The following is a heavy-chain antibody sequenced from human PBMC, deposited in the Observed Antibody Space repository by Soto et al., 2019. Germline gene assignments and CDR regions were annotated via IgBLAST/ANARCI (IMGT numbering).Heavy chain of an antibody. J-gene: IGHJ6*02. Sequence: KPSETLSLTCTVSGGSISSGGYYWSWIRQHPGKGLEWIGYIYYSGSTYYNPSLKSRVTISVDTSKNQFSLKLSSVTAADTAVYYCARDFVGWFGESNLGMDVWGQGTTVTVSS. CDR1: GGSISSGGYY. V-gene: IGHV4-31*03. D-gene: IGHD3-10*01. CDR3: ARDFVGWFGESNLGMDV. CDR2: IYYSGST.